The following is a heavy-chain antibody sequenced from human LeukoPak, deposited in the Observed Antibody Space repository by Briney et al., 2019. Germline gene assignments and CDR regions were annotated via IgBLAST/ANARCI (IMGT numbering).Heavy chain of an antibody. D-gene: IGHD2-2*01. Sequence: SETLSLACAVYGGSFSGYYWSWIRQPPGEGLEWIGEINHSGSTNYNPSLKSRVTISVDTSKNQFSLKLSSVTAADTAVYYCAREVGSTVDWGQGTLVTVSS. V-gene: IGHV4-34*01. CDR2: INHSGST. J-gene: IGHJ4*02. CDR1: GGSFSGYY. CDR3: AREVGSTVD.